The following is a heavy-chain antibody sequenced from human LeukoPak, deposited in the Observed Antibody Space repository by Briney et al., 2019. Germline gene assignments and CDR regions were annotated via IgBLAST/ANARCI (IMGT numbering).Heavy chain of an antibody. CDR1: GGSISSYY. CDR3: ARQGSVDYYYYMDV. Sequence: SETLSLTCTVSGGSISSYYGSWIRQPPGKGLEWIGYIYTSGSTNYNPSLKSRVTLSVDTSKNQFSLKLSSVTAADTAVYYCARQGSVDYYYYMDVWGKGTTVTVSS. V-gene: IGHV4-4*09. CDR2: IYTSGST. J-gene: IGHJ6*03.